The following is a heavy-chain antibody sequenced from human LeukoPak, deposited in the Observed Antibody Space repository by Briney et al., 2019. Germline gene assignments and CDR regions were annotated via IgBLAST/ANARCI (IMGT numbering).Heavy chain of an antibody. Sequence: GESLKISCKGSGYRFTSHWIAWARQMPGKGLEWMGIIYPGDSDTTYSPSFQGQVTISADKSITTAYLQWSSLKASDTAMYYCARPPRDCSGGSCYEYYFDYWGQGTLVTVSS. J-gene: IGHJ4*02. CDR1: GYRFTSHW. CDR3: ARPPRDCSGGSCYEYYFDY. V-gene: IGHV5-51*01. D-gene: IGHD2-15*01. CDR2: IYPGDSDT.